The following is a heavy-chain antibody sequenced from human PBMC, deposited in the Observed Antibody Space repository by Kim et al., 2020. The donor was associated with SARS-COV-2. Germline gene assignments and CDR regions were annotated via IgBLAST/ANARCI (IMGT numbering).Heavy chain of an antibody. CDR1: GGSISSYY. V-gene: IGHV4-59*08. Sequence: SETLSHTCSVSGGSISSYYWSWIRQPPGKGLEWIGYIFYSGSTNYNPSLQSRVTISVDTSKNQFSLKLSSLTAADTAVYYCARHEGGVYYFDYWGQGTLVTVSS. D-gene: IGHD2-15*01. J-gene: IGHJ4*02. CDR2: IFYSGST. CDR3: ARHEGGVYYFDY.